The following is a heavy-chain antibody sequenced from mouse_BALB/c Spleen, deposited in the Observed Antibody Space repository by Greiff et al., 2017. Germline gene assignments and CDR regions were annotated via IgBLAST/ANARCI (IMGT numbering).Heavy chain of an antibody. V-gene: IGHV1-80*01. CDR3: ARGATASWFAY. CDR1: GYAFSSYW. CDR2: IYPGDGDT. J-gene: IGHJ3*01. D-gene: IGHD1-2*01. Sequence: QVQLKESGAELVRPGSSVKISCKASGYAFSSYWMNWVKQRPGQGLEWIGQIYPGDGDTNYNGKFKGKATLTADKSSSTAYMQLSSLTSEDSAVYFCARGATASWFAYWGQGTLVTVS.